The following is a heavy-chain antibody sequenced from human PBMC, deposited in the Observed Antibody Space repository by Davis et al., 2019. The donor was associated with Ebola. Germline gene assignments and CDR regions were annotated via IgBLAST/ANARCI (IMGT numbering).Heavy chain of an antibody. CDR1: GFSFSRYD. V-gene: IGHV3-48*01. CDR3: AKDTPNIWFDV. D-gene: IGHD2-15*01. Sequence: GGSLRLSCVASGFSFSRYDMNWVRQAPGKGLEWVSYISTGRTTLKYADSVKGRFTISRDNAKNSLYLQMNSLRVEDTAIYYCAKDTPNIWFDVWGQGTMVAVSS. J-gene: IGHJ3*01. CDR2: ISTGRTTL.